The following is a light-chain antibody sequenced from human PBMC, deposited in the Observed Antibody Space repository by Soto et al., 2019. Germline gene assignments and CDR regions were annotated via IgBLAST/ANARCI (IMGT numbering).Light chain of an antibody. Sequence: QSALTQPPSASGSPGQSVTISCTGTSSDVANYNYVSWYQQHPGKAPKLIIYEVTQRPSGVPHRFSGSKSGNTASLTVSGLQAEDEADYYCSSYGGSNNLLFGGGTKLTVL. CDR2: EVT. CDR1: SSDVANYNY. V-gene: IGLV2-8*01. J-gene: IGLJ2*01. CDR3: SSYGGSNNLL.